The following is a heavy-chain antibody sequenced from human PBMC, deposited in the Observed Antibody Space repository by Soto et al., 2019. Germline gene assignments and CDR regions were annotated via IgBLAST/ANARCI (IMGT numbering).Heavy chain of an antibody. CDR1: GGSISSSSYY. CDR2: IYYSGST. J-gene: IGHJ3*02. Sequence: SETLSLTCTVSGGSISSSSYYWGWIRQPPGKGLEWIGSIYYSGSTYYNPSLKSRVTISVDTSKNQFSLKLSSVTAADTAVYYCATFRTYYDILNYAFDIWGQGTMVTVSS. V-gene: IGHV4-39*01. CDR3: ATFRTYYDILNYAFDI. D-gene: IGHD3-9*01.